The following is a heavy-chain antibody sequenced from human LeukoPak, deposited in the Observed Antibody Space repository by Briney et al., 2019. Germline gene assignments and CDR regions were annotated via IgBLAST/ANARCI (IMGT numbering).Heavy chain of an antibody. Sequence: ASVKVSCKASGYTFTGYYMHWVRQAPGQGLEWMGWINPNSGGTNYAQKFQGRVTMTRDTSISTSYMELSRLRSDDTAVYYCARDVAVAGTFFSYFDYWGQGTLVTVSS. D-gene: IGHD6-19*01. CDR1: GYTFTGYY. CDR3: ARDVAVAGTFFSYFDY. J-gene: IGHJ4*02. CDR2: INPNSGGT. V-gene: IGHV1-2*02.